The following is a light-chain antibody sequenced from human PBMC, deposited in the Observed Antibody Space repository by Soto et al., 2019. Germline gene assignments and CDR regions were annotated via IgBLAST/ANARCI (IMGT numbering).Light chain of an antibody. CDR1: QSISSY. Sequence: IPTTQSPSSLSASIGDRVTMTCRASQSISSYLNWYQQKPGKAPKLLIFAASSLQGGVPSRFSGSGSGTDFTLTISSLQPEDFGTYYCQQSLNTPRTFGQGTKVDIK. CDR3: QQSLNTPRT. V-gene: IGKV1-39*01. J-gene: IGKJ1*01. CDR2: AAS.